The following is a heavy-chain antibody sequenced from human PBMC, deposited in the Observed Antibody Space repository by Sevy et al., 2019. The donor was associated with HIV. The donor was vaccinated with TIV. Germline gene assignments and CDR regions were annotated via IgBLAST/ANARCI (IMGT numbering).Heavy chain of an antibody. J-gene: IGHJ6*02. Sequence: SETLSLTCTVSGGSISSGDYYWSWIRQPPGKGLEWIGYIYYSGSTYYNPSLKSRVTISVDTSKNQFSLKLCSVTAADTAVYYCARGSKRFYYYGMDVWSQGTTVTVSS. V-gene: IGHV4-30-4*01. CDR3: ARGSKRFYYYGMDV. CDR1: GGSISSGDYY. D-gene: IGHD3-16*01. CDR2: IYYSGST.